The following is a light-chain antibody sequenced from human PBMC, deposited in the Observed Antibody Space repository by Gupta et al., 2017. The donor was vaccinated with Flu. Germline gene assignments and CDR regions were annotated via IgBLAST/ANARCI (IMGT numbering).Light chain of an antibody. CDR1: SVKIGRFYY. CDR2: NVT. CDR3: STYRNSTAL. Sequence: SVKIGRFYYVSRYHQPPGKAPKHVYNVTTRPSGVSDRFSGSKSGNTATLTISGLRAEDEADYYTSTYRNSTALFGGGTRVTVL. J-gene: IGLJ3*02. V-gene: IGLV2-14*03.